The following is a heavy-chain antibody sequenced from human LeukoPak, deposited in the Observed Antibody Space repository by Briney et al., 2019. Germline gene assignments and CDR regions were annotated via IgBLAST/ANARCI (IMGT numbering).Heavy chain of an antibody. V-gene: IGHV4-34*01. CDR1: GGSFSGYY. CDR2: INHSGST. CDR3: ARDGYSSSWSNYYYYMDV. Sequence: PSETLSLTCAVYGGSFSGYYWSWIRQPPGKGLEWIGEINHSGSTNYNPSLKSRVTISVDTSKNQFSLKLSSVTAADTAVYYCARDGYSSSWSNYYYYMDVWGKGTTVTVSS. D-gene: IGHD6-13*01. J-gene: IGHJ6*03.